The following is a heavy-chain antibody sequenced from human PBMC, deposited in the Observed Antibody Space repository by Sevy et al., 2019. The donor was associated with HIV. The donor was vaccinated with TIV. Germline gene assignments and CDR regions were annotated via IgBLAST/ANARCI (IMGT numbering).Heavy chain of an antibody. CDR2: INPNSGNT. Sequence: ASVKVSCKASGYTFTSYDINWVRQATGQGLEWMGWINPNSGNTGYAQKFQGRVTMTRNTSISTAYMELSSLRSEDTAVYYCARGHYYDSSGYCDAFDIWGQGTMVTVSS. D-gene: IGHD3-22*01. CDR3: ARGHYYDSSGYCDAFDI. V-gene: IGHV1-8*01. J-gene: IGHJ3*02. CDR1: GYTFTSYD.